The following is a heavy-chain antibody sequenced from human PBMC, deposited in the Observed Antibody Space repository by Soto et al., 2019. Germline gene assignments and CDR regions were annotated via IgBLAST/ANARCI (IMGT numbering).Heavy chain of an antibody. CDR3: ARVPPPGQWLVRDDY. CDR2: IYHSGST. D-gene: IGHD6-19*01. J-gene: IGHJ4*02. V-gene: IGHV4-4*02. Sequence: QVQLQESGPGLVKPSGTLSLTCAVSGGSISSSNWWSWVRQPPGKGLEWIGEIYHSGSTNYNPSLKRRVTISVDKSKNQFSLKLSAVTAADTAVYYCARVPPPGQWLVRDDYWGQGTLVTVSS. CDR1: GGSISSSNW.